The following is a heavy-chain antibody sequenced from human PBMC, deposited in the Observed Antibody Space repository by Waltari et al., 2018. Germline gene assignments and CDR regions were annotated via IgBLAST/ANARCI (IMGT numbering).Heavy chain of an antibody. V-gene: IGHV4-39*07. J-gene: IGHJ3*02. Sequence: QLQLQESGPGLVKPSETLSLTCTVSGGPISSSSYYRGWIRQPPGKGLEWIGSIYYSGSTYYNPSLKSRVTISVDTSKNQFSLKLSSVTAADTAVYYCARDPDLAFDIWGQGTMVTVSS. CDR2: IYYSGST. CDR3: ARDPDLAFDI. CDR1: GGPISSSSYY.